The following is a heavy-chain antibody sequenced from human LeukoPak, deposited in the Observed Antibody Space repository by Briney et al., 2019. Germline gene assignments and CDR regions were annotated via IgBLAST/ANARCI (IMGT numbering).Heavy chain of an antibody. V-gene: IGHV3-7*01. J-gene: IGHJ4*02. D-gene: IGHD3-10*01. Sequence: PGGSLRLSCATSGFTFSSYWMSWVRQAPGKGLEWVANINQHGNEKYYVDSVKGRFTISRDNAKNSLYLQMNSLRAGDTAVYYCARDARPNYYTSVSGIWGQGTLVTVSS. CDR2: INQHGNEK. CDR3: ARDARPNYYTSVSGI. CDR1: GFTFSSYW.